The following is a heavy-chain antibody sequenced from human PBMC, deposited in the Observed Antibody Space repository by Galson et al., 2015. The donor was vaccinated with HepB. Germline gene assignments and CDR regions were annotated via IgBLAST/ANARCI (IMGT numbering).Heavy chain of an antibody. V-gene: IGHV5-10-1*01. CDR3: ARHRGSHYYDSSGFDY. Sequence: QSGAEVKKPGESLRISCKGSGYSFTSYWISWVRQMPGKGLEWMGRIDPSDSYTNYSPSFQGHVTISADKSISTAYLQWSSLKASDTAMYYCARHRGSHYYDSSGFDYWGQGTLVTVSS. CDR1: GYSFTSYW. J-gene: IGHJ4*02. CDR2: IDPSDSYT. D-gene: IGHD3-22*01.